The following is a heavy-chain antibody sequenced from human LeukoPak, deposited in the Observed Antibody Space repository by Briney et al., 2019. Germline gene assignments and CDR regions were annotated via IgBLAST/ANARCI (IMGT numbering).Heavy chain of an antibody. Sequence: ASVKVSCKASGYAFTGYPIHRVRQAPGQGLEWMGWINPNSGGTNFAQRFQGRVTMTRDTSISTAYMELSRLRADDTAVYYCARDGSAGFDPWGQGTLVTVSS. D-gene: IGHD2-2*01. J-gene: IGHJ5*02. CDR3: ARDGSAGFDP. CDR1: GYAFTGYP. CDR2: INPNSGGT. V-gene: IGHV1-2*02.